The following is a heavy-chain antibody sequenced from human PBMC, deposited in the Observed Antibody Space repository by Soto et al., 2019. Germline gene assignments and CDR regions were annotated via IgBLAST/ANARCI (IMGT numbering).Heavy chain of an antibody. CDR2: ISYDGSSK. CDR3: AKVTFSGDYYYSYGMDV. J-gene: IGHJ6*02. V-gene: IGHV3-30*18. CDR1: GFTFSAYG. D-gene: IGHD1-26*01. Sequence: QEKLVESGGGVVQPGRSLRLSCAASGFTFSAYGMHWVRQAPGKGLEWGTVISYDGSSKYYADPVKGRFIVSRDNSKNTLYLQMDSLRPEDTAVYYCAKVTFSGDYYYSYGMDVWGQGTTGTVSS.